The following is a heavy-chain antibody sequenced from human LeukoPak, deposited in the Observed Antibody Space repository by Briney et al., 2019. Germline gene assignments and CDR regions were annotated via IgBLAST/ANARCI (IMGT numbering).Heavy chain of an antibody. CDR3: ARASGSYWRNFDY. V-gene: IGHV4-59*01. CDR2: IYYSGST. J-gene: IGHJ4*02. Sequence: SETLSLTCTVSGGSISSYYWSWIRQPPGKGLEWIGYIYYSGSTNYNPSLKSRVTISVDTSKNQFSLKLSSVTAADTAVYYCARASGSYWRNFDYWGQGTLVTVSS. CDR1: GGSISSYY. D-gene: IGHD1-26*01.